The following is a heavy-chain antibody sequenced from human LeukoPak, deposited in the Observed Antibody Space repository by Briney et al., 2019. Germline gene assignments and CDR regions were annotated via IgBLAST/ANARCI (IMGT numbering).Heavy chain of an antibody. D-gene: IGHD4-17*01. CDR3: ANSQGYGDYVDAFDI. CDR2: IRYDGSNK. J-gene: IGHJ3*02. CDR1: GFTFSSDG. Sequence: GGSLRLSCAASGFTFSSDGMHWVRQAPGKGLEWVAFIRYDGSNKYYADSVKGRFTISRDNSKNTLYLQMNSLRAEDTAVYYCANSQGYGDYVDAFDIWGQGTVVTVSS. V-gene: IGHV3-30*02.